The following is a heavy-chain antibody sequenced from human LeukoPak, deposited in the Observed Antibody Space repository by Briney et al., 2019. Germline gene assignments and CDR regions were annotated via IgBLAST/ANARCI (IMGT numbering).Heavy chain of an antibody. CDR2: IWYDGTNK. V-gene: IGHV3-33*01. Sequence: PGGSLRLSCASSGFPFSSYGMHWVRQAPGKGLEGVAVIWYDGTNKYYADSVKGRFTISRDNSKNTLYLQMNSLRAEDTAVYYCARDSGWEFDQWGQGTLVTVSS. CDR3: ARDSGWEFDQ. CDR1: GFPFSSYG. J-gene: IGHJ4*02. D-gene: IGHD6-19*01.